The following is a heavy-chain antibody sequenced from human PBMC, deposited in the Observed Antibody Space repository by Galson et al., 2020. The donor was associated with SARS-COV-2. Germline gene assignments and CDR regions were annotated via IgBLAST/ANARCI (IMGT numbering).Heavy chain of an antibody. CDR3: ATGAAMVLENRFDP. V-gene: IGHV1-24*01. D-gene: IGHD2-2*01. Sequence: GASVTVSCKVSGYTLTELYMHWVRQAPGKGLEWMGGFDPEDGETTYAQKFQGRVTMTEDTSTDTAYIELSSLRSEDTAVYYCATGAAMVLENRFDPWGQRTLVTVSS. CDR2: FDPEDGET. J-gene: IGHJ5*02. CDR1: GYTLTELY.